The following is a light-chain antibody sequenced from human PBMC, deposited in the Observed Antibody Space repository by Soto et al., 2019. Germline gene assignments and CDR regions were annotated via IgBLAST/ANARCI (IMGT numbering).Light chain of an antibody. V-gene: IGKV1-39*01. J-gene: IGKJ2*01. CDR3: QQCYNTPPA. CDR1: QSISSY. CDR2: AAS. Sequence: IQMTQSPSSLSASVGDRVTITCRASQSISSYLNWYQQKPGKAPKLLIYAASSLQSGVPSRFSGSGSGTDFTLTISSLQPEDFATYYCQQCYNTPPAFGQGTKLEIK.